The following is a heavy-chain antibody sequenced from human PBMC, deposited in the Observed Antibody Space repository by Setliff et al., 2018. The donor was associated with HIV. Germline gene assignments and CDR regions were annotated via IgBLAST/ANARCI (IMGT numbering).Heavy chain of an antibody. V-gene: IGHV4-34*01. Sequence: ETLSLTCAVHGGSFSDYYWTWIRQPPGKGLEWIGEIKHSGSTNYNPSLKSRVTISVDTAKNQFSLNLTSVTAADTAVYYCARGGFKWSGSYADYWGQGTLVTVS. J-gene: IGHJ4*02. CDR2: IKHSGST. D-gene: IGHD1-26*01. CDR3: ARGGFKWSGSYADY. CDR1: GGSFSDYY.